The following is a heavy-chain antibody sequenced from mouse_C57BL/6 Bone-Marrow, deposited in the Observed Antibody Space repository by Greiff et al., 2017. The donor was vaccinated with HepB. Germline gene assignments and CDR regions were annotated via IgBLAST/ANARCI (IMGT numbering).Heavy chain of an antibody. V-gene: IGHV5-16*01. CDR2: INYDGSST. CDR3: ARVFITTVVATGYFDV. CDR1: GFTFSDYY. J-gene: IGHJ1*03. Sequence: EVNLVESEGGLVQPGSSMKLSCTASGFTFSDYYMAWVRQVPEKGLEWVANINYDGSSTYYLDSLKSRFIISRDNAKNILYLQMSSLKSEDTATYYCARVFITTVVATGYFDVWGTGTTVTVSS. D-gene: IGHD1-1*01.